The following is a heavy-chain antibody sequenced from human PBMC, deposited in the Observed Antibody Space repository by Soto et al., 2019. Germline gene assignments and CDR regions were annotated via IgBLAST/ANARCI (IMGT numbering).Heavy chain of an antibody. V-gene: IGHV4-31*03. CDR2: IYYSGST. Sequence: PSETLSLTCTVSGGSISSGGYYWSWIRQHPGKGLEWIGYIYYSGSTYYNPSLKSRVTISVDTSKNQFSLKLSSVTAADTAVYYCARAFQVRGVIIPYFDYWGQGTLVTVSS. CDR1: GGSISSGGYY. J-gene: IGHJ4*02. CDR3: ARAFQVRGVIIPYFDY. D-gene: IGHD3-10*01.